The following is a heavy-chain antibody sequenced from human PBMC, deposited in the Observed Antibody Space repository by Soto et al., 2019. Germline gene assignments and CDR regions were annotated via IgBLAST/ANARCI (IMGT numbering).Heavy chain of an antibody. Sequence: QMQLVPSGPEVKKPGTSVKVSCKAPGFTFTSSAVQWVRQPRGQRREWIGWIVVGSGNTNYAHKFKESVTITMDMSTSTAYMELSSLRSEDTAVYYCAAPKSGIYYDDYYYDGMDVWGQGTMVTVSS. V-gene: IGHV1-58*01. J-gene: IGHJ6*02. CDR3: AAPKSGIYYDDYYYDGMDV. CDR2: IVVGSGNT. D-gene: IGHD1-26*01. CDR1: GFTFTSSA.